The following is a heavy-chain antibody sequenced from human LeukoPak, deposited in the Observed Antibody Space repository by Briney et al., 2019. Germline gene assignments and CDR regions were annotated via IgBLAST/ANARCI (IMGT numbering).Heavy chain of an antibody. CDR3: ARVGGAPSRYYYYYGMDV. D-gene: IGHD1-26*01. CDR2: IYHSGST. J-gene: IGHJ6*02. Sequence: SGTLSLTCAVSGGSISSSNWWSWVRQPPGKGLEWIGEIYHSGSTNYNPSLKSRVTISVDKSKNQFSLKLSSVTAADTAVYYCARVGGAPSRYYYYYGMDVWGQGTTVTVSS. CDR1: GGSISSSNW. V-gene: IGHV4-4*02.